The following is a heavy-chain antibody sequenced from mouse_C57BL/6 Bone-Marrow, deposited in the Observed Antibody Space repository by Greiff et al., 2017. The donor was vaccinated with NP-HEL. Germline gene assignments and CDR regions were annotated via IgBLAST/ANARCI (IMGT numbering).Heavy chain of an antibody. CDR2: IYPGACYP. Sequence: QVQLQQSGPELVKPGASVKISCKASGSAFSRSWMNWVKQRPGPVLAFLFLIYPGACYPYSNWPFQCPAPLTADKSSSTAYMQLSSLTSEDSAVYFCARSYGSSWCAYWGQGTLVTVSA. D-gene: IGHD1-1*01. V-gene: IGHV1-82*01. CDR3: ARSYGSSWCAY. CDR1: GSAFSRSW. J-gene: IGHJ3*01.